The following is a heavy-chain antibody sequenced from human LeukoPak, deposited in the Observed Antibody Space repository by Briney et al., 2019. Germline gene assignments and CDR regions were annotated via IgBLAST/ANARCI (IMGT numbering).Heavy chain of an antibody. V-gene: IGHV1-2*02. CDR2: INPNSGGT. J-gene: IGHJ4*02. CDR1: GYTFTGYY. CDR3: ARGYSGYDYLLGVRLRFDY. Sequence: ASVKVSCKASGYTFTGYYMHWVRQAPGQGLEWMGWINPNSGGTNYAQKFQGRVTMTRDTSISTAYMELSRLRSDDTAVYYCARGYSGYDYLLGVRLRFDYWGQGTLVTVSS. D-gene: IGHD5-12*01.